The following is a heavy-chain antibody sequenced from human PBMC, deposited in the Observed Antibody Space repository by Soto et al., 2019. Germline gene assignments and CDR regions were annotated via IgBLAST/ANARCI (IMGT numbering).Heavy chain of an antibody. CDR2: IYWDDDN. V-gene: IGHV2-5*02. Sequence: GSGPTLVNPTQTLTLTCTFSGFSLSTSGVGVGWIRQPPGKALEWLALIYWDDDNRYSPSLQSRLTITKDTSKNQVVLTMTNMDPVDTATYYCAVLIEFRSSSFLDYWGQGTLVTVSS. D-gene: IGHD6-6*01. J-gene: IGHJ4*02. CDR1: GFSLSTSGVG. CDR3: AVLIEFRSSSFLDY.